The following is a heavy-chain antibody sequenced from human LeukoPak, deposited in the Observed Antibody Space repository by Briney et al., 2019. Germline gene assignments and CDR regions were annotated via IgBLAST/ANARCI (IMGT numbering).Heavy chain of an antibody. CDR3: ARHGTQWLRYPNFDY. D-gene: IGHD6-19*01. CDR1: GGSFSGYY. Sequence: PSETLSLTCAVYGGSFSGYYWSWIRQPPGEGLEWIGSIYYNGNTDYNPSLKSRVTISVDTSNNQFSLKLSSVTAADTAVYYCARHGTQWLRYPNFDYWGQGTLVTVSS. CDR2: IYYNGNT. J-gene: IGHJ4*02. V-gene: IGHV4-59*08.